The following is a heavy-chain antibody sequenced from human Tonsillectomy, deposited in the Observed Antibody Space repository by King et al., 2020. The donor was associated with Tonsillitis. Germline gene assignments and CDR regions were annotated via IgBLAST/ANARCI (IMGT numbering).Heavy chain of an antibody. D-gene: IGHD3-3*01. V-gene: IGHV2-26*01. CDR1: GFSLSNARMG. CDR2: IFSNDEK. J-gene: IGHJ4*02. CDR3: ARTGFWSGYYIFHFDY. Sequence: TLKESGPVLVKPTETLTLTCTVSGFSLSNARMGVSWIRQPPGGALEGLAHIFSNDEKSYSTSLKTRLTISKDTSKSQVVLTMTNMDPDDTATYYCARTGFWSGYYIFHFDYWGQGSLVTVSS.